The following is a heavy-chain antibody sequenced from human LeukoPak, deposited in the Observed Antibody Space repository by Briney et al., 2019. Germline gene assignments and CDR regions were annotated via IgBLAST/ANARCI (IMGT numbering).Heavy chain of an antibody. D-gene: IGHD3-22*01. V-gene: IGHV3-30*03. CDR2: ISYDGSNK. CDR1: GFTFSSYG. CDR3: ARDSAPYYDSSGSRADY. Sequence: GGSLRLSCAASGFTFSSYGMHWVRQAPGKGLEWVAVISYDGSNKYYADSVKGRFTISRDNAKNSLYLQMNSLRAEDTAVYYCARDSAPYYDSSGSRADYWGQGTLVTVSS. J-gene: IGHJ4*02.